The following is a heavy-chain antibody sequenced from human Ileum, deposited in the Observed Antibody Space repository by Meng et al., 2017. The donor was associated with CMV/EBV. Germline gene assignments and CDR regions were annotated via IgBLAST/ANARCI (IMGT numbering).Heavy chain of an antibody. Sequence: SETLSLTCLVSGGSVSSSSDYWGWIRQSPDKGLEWIGSIYSGTTHYNPSLGSRVTISVDTSKSLVSLKLTSVTATDTAVYYCARRNRGAVGSWGLGTLVTVSS. D-gene: IGHD3-10*01. CDR2: IYSGTT. J-gene: IGHJ5*01. V-gene: IGHV4-39*01. CDR1: GGSVSSSSDY. CDR3: ARRNRGAVGS.